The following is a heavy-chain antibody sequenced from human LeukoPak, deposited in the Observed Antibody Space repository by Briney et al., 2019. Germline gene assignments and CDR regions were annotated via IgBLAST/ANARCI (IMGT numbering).Heavy chain of an antibody. D-gene: IGHD2-15*01. CDR2: IYYSGST. V-gene: IGHV4-39*07. J-gene: IGHJ3*02. CDR3: ARSWWRNAFDI. Sequence: PSETLSLTCTVSGGSISSSGYYWGWIRQPPGKGLEWIGSIYYSGSTNYNPSLKSRVTISVDTSKNQFSLKLSSVTAADTAVYYCARSWWRNAFDIWGQGTMVTVSS. CDR1: GGSISSSGYY.